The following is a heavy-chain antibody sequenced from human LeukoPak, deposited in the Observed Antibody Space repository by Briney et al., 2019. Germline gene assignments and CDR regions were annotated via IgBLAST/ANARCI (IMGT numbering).Heavy chain of an antibody. J-gene: IGHJ3*02. CDR1: GFTFSSYA. D-gene: IGHD2-2*01. Sequence: GGSLRLSCAASGFTFSSYAMHWVRQAPGKGLEWVAIISYDGSNKYYADSVKGRFTVSRDNSKNTLYLQMSSLRVEDTAVYYCARHLFTRHEAFDIWGQGTMVTVSS. V-gene: IGHV3-30-3*01. CDR2: ISYDGSNK. CDR3: ARHLFTRHEAFDI.